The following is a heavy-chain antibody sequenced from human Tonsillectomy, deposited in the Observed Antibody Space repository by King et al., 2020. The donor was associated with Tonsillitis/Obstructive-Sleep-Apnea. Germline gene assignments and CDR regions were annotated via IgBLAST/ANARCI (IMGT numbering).Heavy chain of an antibody. CDR1: GFTFSNAW. V-gene: IGHV3-15*01. J-gene: IGHJ4*02. Sequence: VQLVESGGGLVKPGGSLRLSCAASGFTFSNAWMSWVRQAPGKGLEWVGRIKSKTDGGTTDYAAPVEGRFLILRDESKNTLYLQMNSRKPEDTAVSYCTTDGGYCSSTSCHPEYFDYWGQGTLVTVSS. D-gene: IGHD2-2*01. CDR2: IKSKTDGGTT. CDR3: TTDGGYCSSTSCHPEYFDY.